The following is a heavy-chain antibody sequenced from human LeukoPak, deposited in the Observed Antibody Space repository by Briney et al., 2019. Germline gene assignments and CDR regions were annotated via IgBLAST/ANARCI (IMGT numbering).Heavy chain of an antibody. J-gene: IGHJ4*02. D-gene: IGHD6-13*01. Sequence: ASVKVSCKASGYTFTGYYMHWVRQAPGQGLEWMGWINPNSGATTYAQNFQGRVTMTRDTSTGTVYVELSRLMSDDTAVYFCARADPAAADFDYWGQGTLVTVSS. CDR3: ARADPAAADFDY. V-gene: IGHV1-2*02. CDR2: INPNSGAT. CDR1: GYTFTGYY.